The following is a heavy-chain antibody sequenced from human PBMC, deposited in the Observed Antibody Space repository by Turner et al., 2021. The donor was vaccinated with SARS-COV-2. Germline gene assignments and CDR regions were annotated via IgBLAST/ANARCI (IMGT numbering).Heavy chain of an antibody. D-gene: IGHD2-15*01. CDR1: GFTFSSYW. CDR2: INSDGSGT. V-gene: IGHV3-74*01. CDR3: ASGGSWAYAMDV. J-gene: IGHJ6*02. Sequence: VLLVESGGGLVQPGGSLSRSCAASGFTFSSYWMHWVRQAPGKGLVWVSRINSDGSGTTYADSVKGRFTISRDNAKNTLYLRMNSLRADDTAVYYCASGGSWAYAMDVWGQGTTVTVSS.